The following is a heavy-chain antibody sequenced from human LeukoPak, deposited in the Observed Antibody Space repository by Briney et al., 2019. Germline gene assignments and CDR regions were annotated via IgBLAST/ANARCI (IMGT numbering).Heavy chain of an antibody. V-gene: IGHV5-51*01. CDR2: IYPGDSDT. D-gene: IGHD1-26*01. CDR3: ARGGSYLDVFDI. J-gene: IGHJ3*02. CDR1: GYSFTSYW. Sequence: GESLKISCKGSGYSFTSYWIGWVRQMPGKGLEWMSIIYPGDSDTRYSPSFQGQVTISADTSISTSYLQCSSLKASDTAMYYCARGGSYLDVFDIWGQARMLTVSS.